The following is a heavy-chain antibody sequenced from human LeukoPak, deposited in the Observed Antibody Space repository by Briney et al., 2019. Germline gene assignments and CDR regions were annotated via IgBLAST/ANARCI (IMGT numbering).Heavy chain of an antibody. D-gene: IGHD6-19*01. CDR3: ARGAPVAVAAFEY. Sequence: SETLSLTCSVSGDSISGYQWNWIRQPAGKGLEWIGRVYSGGGTNYNPSLRRRVTLSVDNSKKKISMKTNSVTDRGTALYYCARGAPVAVAAFEYWGQGTLVTASA. CDR2: VYSGGGT. J-gene: IGHJ4*02. V-gene: IGHV4-4*07. CDR1: GDSISGYQ.